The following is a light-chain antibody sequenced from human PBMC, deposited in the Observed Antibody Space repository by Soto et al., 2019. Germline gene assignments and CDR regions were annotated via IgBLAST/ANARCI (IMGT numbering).Light chain of an antibody. Sequence: EIVMAQSPATLSVATGERATLSCSACQGIGDTLAWSQHKPCQTPRLLIYDTSTRTTGVPTRFSGSKSGAEFTLTINSLQSEDFAVYYCQPYDNWPLTFGGGTRLDIK. J-gene: IGKJ4*02. CDR3: QPYDNWPLT. V-gene: IGKV3-15*01. CDR2: DTS. CDR1: QGIGDT.